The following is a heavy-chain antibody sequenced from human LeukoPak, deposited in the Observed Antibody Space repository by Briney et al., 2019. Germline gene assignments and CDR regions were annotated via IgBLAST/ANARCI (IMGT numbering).Heavy chain of an antibody. CDR2: ISLGNT. CDR1: GDTLSTHY. J-gene: IGHJ4*02. CDR3: ARDKRHSYGKYFDP. V-gene: IGHV4-59*11. D-gene: IGHD5-18*01. Sequence: SETLSLTCSLSGDTLSTHYWNWIRQTPGRGLEWIGHISLGNTEYNPSLKSRVTISVDTSKNEFYLRLTSVTAADTALYFCARDKRHSYGKYFDPWSQGTLVSVSS.